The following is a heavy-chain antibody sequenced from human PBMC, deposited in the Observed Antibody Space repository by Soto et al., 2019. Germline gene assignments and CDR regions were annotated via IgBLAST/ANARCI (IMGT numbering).Heavy chain of an antibody. J-gene: IGHJ5*02. CDR3: VKDLRRASYSMSWFDP. D-gene: IGHD4-4*01. V-gene: IGHV3-64D*06. Sequence: WGSLRLSCASSGFTFSSYAMHWVRQAPGKGLEYVSTISSDGGSTYYADSVKGRFTISRDNSKNTLYLQVSSLRAEDTAVYYCVKDLRRASYSMSWFDPWGQGTLVTVSS. CDR2: ISSDGGST. CDR1: GFTFSSYA.